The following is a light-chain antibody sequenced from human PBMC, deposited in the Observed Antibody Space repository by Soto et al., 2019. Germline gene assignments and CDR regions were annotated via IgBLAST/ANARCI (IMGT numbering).Light chain of an antibody. CDR3: AAWDDSLNAVI. CDR2: SNN. V-gene: IGLV1-44*01. J-gene: IGLJ2*01. CDR1: SSNIGSHT. Sequence: QLVLTQPPSASGTPGQRITISCSGSSSNIGSHTVNWHQQVPGTAPKLLIYSNNERPSGVVDRFSGSKSGTSASLAISGLQSGDEADYYCAAWDDSLNAVIFGGGTKLTVL.